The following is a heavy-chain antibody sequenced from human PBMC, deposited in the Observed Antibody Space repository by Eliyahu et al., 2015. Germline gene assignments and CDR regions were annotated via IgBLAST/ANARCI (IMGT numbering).Heavy chain of an antibody. V-gene: IGHV1-2*02. D-gene: IGHD6-13*01. CDR1: GXTFTDYY. CDR3: ARDHVGIAENFCDY. CDR2: ISPNSGGT. Sequence: QVQLVQSGAEVKKXGASVKVSCKASGXTFTDYYIHWVRQAPGQGLEWMGWISPNSGGTNYAQKFQGRVTMTRDTSISTAYMELSRLRSDDTAVYYCARDHVGIAENFCDYWGQGTLVTVSS. J-gene: IGHJ4*02.